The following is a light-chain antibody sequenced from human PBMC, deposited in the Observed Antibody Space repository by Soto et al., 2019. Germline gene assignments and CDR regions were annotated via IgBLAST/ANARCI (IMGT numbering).Light chain of an antibody. J-gene: IGKJ5*01. CDR3: QQYGNSTST. Sequence: VLTQSPDTLSLSPGERATLACRASQRVXSHFVWYQQKPGQPPRILXDDASNRATGSPARLSGSGPGTDFTLTISRLEPEDFAVYYCQQYGNSTSTFGQGTRLDIK. V-gene: IGKV3D-11*03. CDR2: DAS. CDR1: QRVXSH.